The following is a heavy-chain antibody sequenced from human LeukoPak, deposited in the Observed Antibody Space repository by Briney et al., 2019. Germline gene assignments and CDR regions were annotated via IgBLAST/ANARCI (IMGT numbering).Heavy chain of an antibody. D-gene: IGHD3-9*01. CDR3: TTAGGLSGDSGRRYLNC. V-gene: IGHV3-15*01. J-gene: IGHJ4*02. CDR1: GFTFSSYS. Sequence: GGSLRLSCAASGFTFSSYSMSWVRQAPGKGLEWVGRIKSKTDGGTTDYAAPVKGRFTISRDDSKNTLYLQMNSLKTEDTAVYYCTTAGGLSGDSGRRYLNCWGQGTLVTVSS. CDR2: IKSKTDGGTT.